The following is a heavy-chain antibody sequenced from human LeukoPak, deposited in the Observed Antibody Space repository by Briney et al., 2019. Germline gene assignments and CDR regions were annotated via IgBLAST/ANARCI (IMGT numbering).Heavy chain of an antibody. CDR3: AKDAYSSGWYEDAFDI. CDR1: GFTFDDYA. J-gene: IGHJ3*02. V-gene: IGHV3-9*01. D-gene: IGHD6-19*01. Sequence: GGSLRLSCAASGFTFDDYAMHWVRQAPGKGLEWVSGISWNSGSIGYADSVKGRFTISRDNAKSSLYLQMNSLRAEDTALYYCAKDAYSSGWYEDAFDIWGQGTMVTVSS. CDR2: ISWNSGSI.